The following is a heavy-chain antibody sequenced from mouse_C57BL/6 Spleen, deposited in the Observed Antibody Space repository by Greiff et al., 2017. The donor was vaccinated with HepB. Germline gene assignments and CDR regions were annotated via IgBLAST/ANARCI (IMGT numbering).Heavy chain of an antibody. CDR1: EYEFPSHD. D-gene: IGHD1-1*01. CDR2: INSDGGST. Sequence: EVMLVESGGGLVQPGESLKLSCESNEYEFPSHDMSWVRKTPEKRLELVAAINSDGGSTYYPDAMERRFIISRDNTKKTLYLQMSSLRSEDTALYYCARQRYYGSSWYFDVWGTGTTVTVSS. J-gene: IGHJ1*03. CDR3: ARQRYYGSSWYFDV. V-gene: IGHV5-2*01.